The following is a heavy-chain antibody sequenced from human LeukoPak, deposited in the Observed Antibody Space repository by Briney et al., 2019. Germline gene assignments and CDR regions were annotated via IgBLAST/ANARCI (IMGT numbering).Heavy chain of an antibody. D-gene: IGHD4-17*01. CDR3: ARDRVDYGDFYDAFDI. V-gene: IGHV3-66*01. CDR2: IYSGGST. Sequence: PGGSLRLSCAASGFTVSSNYMSWVRQAPGKGLEWVSVIYSGGSTYYADSVKGRFTISRDNSKNTLYLQMNSLRAEDTAVYYCARDRVDYGDFYDAFDIWGQGTMVTVSS. J-gene: IGHJ3*02. CDR1: GFTVSSNY.